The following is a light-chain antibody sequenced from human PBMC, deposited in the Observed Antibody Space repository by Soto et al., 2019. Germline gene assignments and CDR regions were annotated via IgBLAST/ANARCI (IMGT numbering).Light chain of an antibody. Sequence: EIVLTQSPVTLSLSPGERATLSCRASQSVGSYLAWYQQKPGQAPRLLIYDASNRATGIPARSSGSGSGTDFTLTISSLEPEDFAVYYCQQRKNWQVTFGQGTRLEIK. CDR1: QSVGSY. J-gene: IGKJ5*01. CDR3: QQRKNWQVT. CDR2: DAS. V-gene: IGKV3-11*01.